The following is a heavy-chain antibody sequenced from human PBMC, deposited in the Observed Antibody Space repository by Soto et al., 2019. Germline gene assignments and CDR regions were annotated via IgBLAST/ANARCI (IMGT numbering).Heavy chain of an antibody. D-gene: IGHD2-8*02. Sequence: SETLSLTCNVSGASISGNYWSWIRQPPGKGLEWIGYIYYSGATNYNPSLESRVTITVDTPKSPLPLKLTSVTPADTAVYDCAKAGPFDYWGQGTLVTASS. V-gene: IGHV4-59*01. CDR2: IYYSGAT. CDR3: AKAGPFDY. CDR1: GASISGNY. J-gene: IGHJ4*02.